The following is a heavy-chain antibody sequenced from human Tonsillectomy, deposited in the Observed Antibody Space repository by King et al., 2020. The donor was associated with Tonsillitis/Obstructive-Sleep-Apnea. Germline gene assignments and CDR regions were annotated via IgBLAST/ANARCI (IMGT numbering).Heavy chain of an antibody. CDR1: GGTFSSYA. D-gene: IGHD2-2*01. CDR2: IIPIFGTA. Sequence: QLVQSGAEVKKPGSSVKVSCKASGGTFSSYAISWVRQAPGQGLEWMGGIIPIFGTANYAQKFQGRVTITADESTSTAYMELSSLRSEDTAVYYCARGIVPAANATTGNWFDPWGQGTLVTVSS. J-gene: IGHJ5*02. CDR3: ARGIVPAANATTGNWFDP. V-gene: IGHV1-69*12.